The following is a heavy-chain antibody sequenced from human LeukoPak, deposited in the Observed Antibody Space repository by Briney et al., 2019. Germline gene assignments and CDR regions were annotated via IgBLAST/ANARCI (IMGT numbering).Heavy chain of an antibody. V-gene: IGHV4-34*01. Sequence: PGGSLRLSCLPSGFTFSNYAMTWIRQPPGKGLEWIGEINHSGSTNYNPSLKSRVTISVDTPKNQFSLKLSSVTAADTAVYYCAREVTYYYGSGSYRSLYYYYYYMDVWGKGTTVTISS. CDR2: INHSGST. CDR1: GFTFSNYA. D-gene: IGHD3-10*01. J-gene: IGHJ6*03. CDR3: AREVTYYYGSGSYRSLYYYYYYMDV.